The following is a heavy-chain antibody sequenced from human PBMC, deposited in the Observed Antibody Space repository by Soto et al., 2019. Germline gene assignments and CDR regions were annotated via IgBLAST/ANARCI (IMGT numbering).Heavy chain of an antibody. V-gene: IGHV3-21*01. J-gene: IGHJ6*02. CDR2: ISSSSSDI. D-gene: IGHD6-6*01. CDR3: ASLVAAPSSFSSYYYGMDV. CDR1: GFTFRSYT. Sequence: GGSLRLSCAASGFTFRSYTMDWVRQAPGKGLEWVSSISSSSSDIYYADSVKGRFTVSRDNAKNSLYLQMNSLRAEDTAVYYCASLVAAPSSFSSYYYGMDVWGQGTTVTVSS.